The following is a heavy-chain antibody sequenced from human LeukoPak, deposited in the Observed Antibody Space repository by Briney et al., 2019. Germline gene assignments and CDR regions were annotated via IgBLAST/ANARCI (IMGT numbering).Heavy chain of an antibody. CDR1: GFTFSSYW. Sequence: GGSLRLSCAASGFTFSSYWMHWVRQAPGKGLVWVSRINTVGSSTTYADSVKGRFTISRDNAKNTLYLQMNSLRAEDTAVYYCAILEYGSGTNGVGYWGQGTLVTVSS. J-gene: IGHJ4*02. CDR3: AILEYGSGTNGVGY. V-gene: IGHV3-74*01. CDR2: INTVGSST. D-gene: IGHD3-10*01.